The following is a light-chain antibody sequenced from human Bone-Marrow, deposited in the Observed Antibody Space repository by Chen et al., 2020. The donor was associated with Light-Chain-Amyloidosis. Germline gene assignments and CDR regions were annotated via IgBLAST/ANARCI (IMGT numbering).Light chain of an antibody. CDR3: QSYDSSLSPVV. Sequence: QSVLTQPPSVSGAPGQTVTISCTGSSSNIGAGYDVPWYQQLPGTAPKLLIYGNSNRPSGVPDRFAGSKSGTSASLAITGLQAEDEADYYCQSYDSSLSPVVFGGGTKLTVL. CDR2: GNS. V-gene: IGLV1-40*01. CDR1: SSNIGAGYD. J-gene: IGLJ2*01.